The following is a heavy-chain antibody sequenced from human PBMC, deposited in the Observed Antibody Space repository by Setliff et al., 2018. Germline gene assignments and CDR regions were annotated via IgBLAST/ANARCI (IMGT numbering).Heavy chain of an antibody. Sequence: GGSLRLSCVASGLPFSNSNMNWVRQAPGEGLEWVSSISSISNYIYYADSVKGRFTISRDNAKNSLFLQMNNLRAEDTALYYCARTCSGSGCYAGLESLGQGTPVTVSS. D-gene: IGHD2-15*01. CDR2: ISSISNYI. CDR1: GLPFSNSN. CDR3: ARTCSGSGCYAGLES. J-gene: IGHJ4*02. V-gene: IGHV3-21*01.